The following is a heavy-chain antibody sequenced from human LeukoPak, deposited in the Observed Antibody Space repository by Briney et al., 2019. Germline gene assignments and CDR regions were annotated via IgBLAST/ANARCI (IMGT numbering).Heavy chain of an antibody. V-gene: IGHV5-51*01. CDR2: IYPGDSDT. CDR1: GYSFTSYW. CDR3: AIPTRVDSYGMDV. J-gene: IGHJ6*02. Sequence: GESLKISCKGSGYSFTSYWIGWVRQMPGKGLEWMGIIYPGDSDTRYSPSFQGQVTISADKSISTAYLQWSSLKASDTAMYYCAIPTRVDSYGMDVWGQGTTVTVSS.